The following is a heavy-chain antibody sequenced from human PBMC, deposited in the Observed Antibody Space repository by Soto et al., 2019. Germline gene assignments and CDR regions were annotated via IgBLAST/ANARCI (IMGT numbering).Heavy chain of an antibody. Sequence: QLQLQESGPGLVKPSETLSLTCTVSGGSISSSSYFWGWIRQPPGKGLGWIGSISYSGSTYYNPSLKGRVTVSVDTSKNQFSLKLSSATAADTAVYYCASHPSDFWFDPWGQGTLVTVSS. J-gene: IGHJ5*02. CDR2: ISYSGST. CDR1: GGSISSSSYF. D-gene: IGHD2-21*02. CDR3: ASHPSDFWFDP. V-gene: IGHV4-39*01.